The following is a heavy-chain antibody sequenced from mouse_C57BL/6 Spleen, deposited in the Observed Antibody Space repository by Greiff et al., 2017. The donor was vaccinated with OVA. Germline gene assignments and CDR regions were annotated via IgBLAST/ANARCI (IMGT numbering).Heavy chain of an antibody. J-gene: IGHJ1*03. Sequence: EVQLQQSGAELVRPGASVKLSCTASGSNIKDDYMHWVKQRTEQGLEWIGRIDTEDGETKYAPKFPGKATITADTSSNTAYLQLSSLTSEDTAFYYCALITTPWYFDVCGTGTTVAVSS. V-gene: IGHV14-2*01. D-gene: IGHD1-1*01. CDR3: ALITTPWYFDV. CDR2: IDTEDGET. CDR1: GSNIKDDY.